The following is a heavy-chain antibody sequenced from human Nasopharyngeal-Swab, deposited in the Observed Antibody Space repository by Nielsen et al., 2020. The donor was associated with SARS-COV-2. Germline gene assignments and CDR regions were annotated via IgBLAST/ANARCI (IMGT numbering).Heavy chain of an antibody. J-gene: IGHJ4*02. Sequence: SLKISCAASGFTFDDYAMHWVRQAPGKGMEWVSGISWNSGSIGYADSVKGRFTLSRDNAKNSLYLQMNSLRAEDTALYYCAKVGANFDYWGQGTLVTVSS. CDR1: GFTFDDYA. CDR2: ISWNSGSI. V-gene: IGHV3-9*01. D-gene: IGHD3-10*01. CDR3: AKVGANFDY.